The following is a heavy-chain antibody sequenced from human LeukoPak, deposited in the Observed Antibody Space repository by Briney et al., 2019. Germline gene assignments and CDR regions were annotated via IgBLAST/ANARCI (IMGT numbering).Heavy chain of an antibody. V-gene: IGHV4-39*07. J-gene: IGHJ3*02. CDR3: ARAGYSGSYSAFDI. D-gene: IGHD1-26*01. CDR1: GDSISSSSYY. Sequence: SETLSLTCTVSGDSISSSSYYWGWIRQPPGKGLEWIGSIYYSGSTYYNPSLKSRVTISVDKSKNQFSLKLSSVTAADTAVYYCARAGYSGSYSAFDIWGQGTMVTVSS. CDR2: IYYSGST.